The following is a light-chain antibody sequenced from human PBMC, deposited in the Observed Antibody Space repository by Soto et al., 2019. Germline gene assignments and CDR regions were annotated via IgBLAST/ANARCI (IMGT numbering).Light chain of an antibody. Sequence: DIQMTQSPSSLSASVGDRVTITCRASQPINYYLNWYQQQPGKAPNLLIYAASSVQSGVPSRFSGSGSGTDFTLTISSLQPEDFATYFCQQSCTTPRTFGQGTKVEIK. CDR3: QQSCTTPRT. CDR1: QPINYY. J-gene: IGKJ1*01. CDR2: AAS. V-gene: IGKV1-39*01.